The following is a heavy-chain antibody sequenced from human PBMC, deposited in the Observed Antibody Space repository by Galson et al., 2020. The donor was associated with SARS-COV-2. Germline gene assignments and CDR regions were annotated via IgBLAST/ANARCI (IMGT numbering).Heavy chain of an antibody. D-gene: IGHD3-22*01. CDR2: ISAYLGNT. CDR1: GFTFSSYG. Sequence: ASVKVSCKASGFTFSSYGITWVRQAPGQGLEWMGWISAYLGNTNYPQKFQGRVTMTRDTSTSTVYMELRSLRSDDTAVYYCASDVGYESSGPHWGQGTLVTVSS. V-gene: IGHV1-18*01. CDR3: ASDVGYESSGPH. J-gene: IGHJ4*02.